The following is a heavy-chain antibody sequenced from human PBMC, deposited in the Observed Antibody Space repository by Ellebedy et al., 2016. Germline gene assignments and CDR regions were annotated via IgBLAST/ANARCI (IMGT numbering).Heavy chain of an antibody. Sequence: SVKVSXXASGGAFTNFAFSWVRQAPGQGLEWMGAIIPLFGTTNYAQNFQGRVTITADESMTTAYMELSSLRSQDTAVYYCARAVRSPHTWFNTWGQGTLVTVSS. CDR1: GGAFTNFA. CDR2: IIPLFGTT. CDR3: ARAVRSPHTWFNT. J-gene: IGHJ5*02. V-gene: IGHV1-69*13. D-gene: IGHD3-3*01.